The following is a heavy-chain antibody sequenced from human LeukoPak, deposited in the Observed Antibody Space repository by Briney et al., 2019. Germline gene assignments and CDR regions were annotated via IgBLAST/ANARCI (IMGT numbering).Heavy chain of an antibody. CDR2: IYSGGST. V-gene: IGHV3-66*02. D-gene: IGHD3-10*01. Sequence: PGGSLRLSCAASGFIVSSNHMSWVRQAPGKGLEWVSVIYSGGSTYYADSVKGRFTISRDNSKNTLYLQMNSLRAEYTAVYYCARDSRGHDAFDIWGQGSMVTVSS. CDR1: GFIVSSNH. CDR3: ARDSRGHDAFDI. J-gene: IGHJ3*02.